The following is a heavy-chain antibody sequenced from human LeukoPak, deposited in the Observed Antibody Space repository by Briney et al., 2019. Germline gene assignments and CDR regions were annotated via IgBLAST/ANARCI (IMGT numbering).Heavy chain of an antibody. CDR2: IYVGGST. Sequence: GGSLRLSCAASGFTVSDNYMSWVRQTPGKGLEWVSLIYVGGSTYYPDSVRGRFTISRDNAKNTLYLQMNTLRAEDTAVYYCAKVVDSDFWGLGTLVTVSS. J-gene: IGHJ4*02. D-gene: IGHD2-15*01. CDR3: AKVVDSDF. V-gene: IGHV3-53*01. CDR1: GFTVSDNY.